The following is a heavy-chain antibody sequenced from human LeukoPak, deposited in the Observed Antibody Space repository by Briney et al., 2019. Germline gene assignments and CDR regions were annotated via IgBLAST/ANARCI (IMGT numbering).Heavy chain of an antibody. D-gene: IGHD6-19*01. V-gene: IGHV3-23*01. CDR2: ISGNAGST. CDR1: GFTFNTYA. J-gene: IGHJ4*02. Sequence: GGSLRLSCAASGFTFNTYAMNWVRQAPGKGLEWVSCISGNAGSTYYAASVKGRFTISRDNSKNSLYLQMNSLRAEDTAVYYCAKERSPGSGWYRGEYWGQGALVTVSS. CDR3: AKERSPGSGWYRGEY.